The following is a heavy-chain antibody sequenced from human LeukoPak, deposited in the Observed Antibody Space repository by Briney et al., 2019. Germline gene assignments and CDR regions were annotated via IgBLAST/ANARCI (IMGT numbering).Heavy chain of an antibody. J-gene: IGHJ5*01. CDR2: INHRGST. V-gene: IGHV4-34*01. CDR1: GGSFSGYY. D-gene: IGHD1-1*01. CDR3: AREGTAGTNLNWFDS. Sequence: SETLSLTCAVYGGSFSGYYWSWIRQPPGKGLEWIGEINHRGSTKYNPSLKSRVTISVDTSKNQFSLKVSSVTAADTAVYYCAREGTAGTNLNWFDSWGQGTLVTVSS.